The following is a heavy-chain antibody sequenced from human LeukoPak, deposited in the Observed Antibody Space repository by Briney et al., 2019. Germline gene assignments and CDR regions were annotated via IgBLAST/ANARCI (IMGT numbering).Heavy chain of an antibody. D-gene: IGHD1-1*01. CDR2: ISGSGGST. CDR3: ADGKSQSYY. Sequence: GGSLRLSCAASGFTFSSYAMSWVRQAPGKGLEWVSAISGSGGSTYNADSVRGRFTISRDNSKNTLYLQMNSLRAEDTAVYYCADGKSQSYYWGQGTLVTVSS. CDR1: GFTFSSYA. J-gene: IGHJ4*02. V-gene: IGHV3-23*01.